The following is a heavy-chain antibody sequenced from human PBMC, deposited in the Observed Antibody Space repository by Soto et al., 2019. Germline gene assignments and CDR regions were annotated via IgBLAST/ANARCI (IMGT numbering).Heavy chain of an antibody. D-gene: IGHD1-7*01. CDR2: ISGHNGNT. CDR1: CYTFTNYG. J-gene: IGHJ6*02. Sequence: SGKVSFKASCYTFTNYGVTWVRQAPGQGLEWMGWISGHNGNTHYAQKLQGRVTMTTDTSTSTAYMELTSLRSDDTALYFCARDGTIPASKFGMDVWGQGTTVTVSS. V-gene: IGHV1-18*04. CDR3: ARDGTIPASKFGMDV.